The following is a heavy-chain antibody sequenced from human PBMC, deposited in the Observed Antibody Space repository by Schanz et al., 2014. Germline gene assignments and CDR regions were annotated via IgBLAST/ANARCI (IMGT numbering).Heavy chain of an antibody. CDR1: AFIFRSYS. CDR3: ARSRGFDSVFDV. V-gene: IGHV3-48*01. J-gene: IGHJ4*02. D-gene: IGHD5-12*01. Sequence: EVQLVESGGGLVQPGGSLRLSCAASAFIFRSYSMHWVRQAPGKGLEWVSFISSSGTSIYYADSVKGRFTISRDNAKNSLYLQMNSLRAEDTAVYYCARSRGFDSVFDVWGRGTLVTVSS. CDR2: ISSSGTSI.